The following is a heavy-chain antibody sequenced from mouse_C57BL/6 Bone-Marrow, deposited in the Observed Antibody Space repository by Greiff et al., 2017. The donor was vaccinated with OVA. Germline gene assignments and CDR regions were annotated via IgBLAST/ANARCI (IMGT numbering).Heavy chain of an antibody. CDR2: IDPETGGT. CDR1: GYTFTDYE. Sequence: VQLQESGAELVRPGASVTLSCKASGYTFTDYEMHWVKQTPVHGLEWIGAIDPETGGTAYNQKFTGKGILTADKSSSTAYMERRSLTEEDSAVYYGTRGYSNYYAMDYWGQGTSVTVSS. J-gene: IGHJ4*01. D-gene: IGHD2-5*01. CDR3: TRGYSNYYAMDY. V-gene: IGHV1-15*01.